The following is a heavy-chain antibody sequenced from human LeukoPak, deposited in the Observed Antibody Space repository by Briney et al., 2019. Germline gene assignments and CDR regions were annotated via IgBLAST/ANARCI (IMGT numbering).Heavy chain of an antibody. Sequence: GGSLRLSCAASGFTFSSYAMHWVRQAPGKGLEWVAVISYDGSNKYYADSVKGRFTISRDNARDTLYLQMSSLRAEDTAVYYCARQIEGGYHAFDIWGQGTMVPVSS. CDR2: ISYDGSNK. D-gene: IGHD3-16*02. V-gene: IGHV3-30-3*01. J-gene: IGHJ3*02. CDR1: GFTFSSYA. CDR3: ARQIEGGYHAFDI.